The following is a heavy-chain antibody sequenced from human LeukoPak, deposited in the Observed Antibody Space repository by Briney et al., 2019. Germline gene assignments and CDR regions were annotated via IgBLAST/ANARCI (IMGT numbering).Heavy chain of an antibody. J-gene: IGHJ4*02. Sequence: GGSLRLSCAASGFTFSSYAMHWVRQAPGKGLEWVAVISYDGSNKYYADSVKGRFTISRDNSKNTLYLQMNSLRAEDTAVYYCASWGDWGQGTLVTVSS. V-gene: IGHV3-30-3*01. CDR1: GFTFSSYA. CDR2: ISYDGSNK. CDR3: ASWGD. D-gene: IGHD7-27*01.